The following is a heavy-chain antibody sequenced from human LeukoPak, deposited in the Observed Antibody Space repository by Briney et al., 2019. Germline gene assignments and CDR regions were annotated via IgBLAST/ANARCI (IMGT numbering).Heavy chain of an antibody. D-gene: IGHD4-17*01. CDR2: INPSGGTT. CDR1: GYTFTSYY. V-gene: IGHV1-46*03. J-gene: IGHJ4*02. CDR3: ARVSVGGHGDY. Sequence: ASVKVSCKASGYTFTSYYMRWVRQAPGQGLEWMGIINPSGGTTSYAQKFQGRVTMTRDTSTSTVYMELSSLRSEDTAVYYCARVSVGGHGDYWGQGTLVTVSS.